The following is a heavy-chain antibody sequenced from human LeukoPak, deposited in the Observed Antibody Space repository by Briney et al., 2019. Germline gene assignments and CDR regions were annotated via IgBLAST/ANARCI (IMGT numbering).Heavy chain of an antibody. D-gene: IGHD3-3*01. Sequence: PGGSLRLSCAASGFTFSSYWMHWVRQAPGKGLVWVSRIKSDGQITTYADSVEGRFTTSRDNAKNTFYLQMNSLRVEDAAVYYCLLIILGGSSQHWGQGTLVSVSS. CDR3: LLIILGGSSQH. J-gene: IGHJ1*01. CDR2: IKSDGQIT. CDR1: GFTFSSYW. V-gene: IGHV3-74*01.